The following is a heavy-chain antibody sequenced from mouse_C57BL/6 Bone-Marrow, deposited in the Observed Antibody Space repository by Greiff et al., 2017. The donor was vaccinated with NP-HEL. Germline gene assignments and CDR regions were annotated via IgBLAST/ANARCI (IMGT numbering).Heavy chain of an antibody. CDR2: IYPGGGGT. J-gene: IGHJ3*01. CDR3: ARGAY. V-gene: IGHV1-80*01. CDR1: GYEFSNYW. Sequence: VQLVESGAELVKPGASVKISCKASGYEFSNYWMNWVKQRPGQGLEWIGHIYPGGGGTNYNGKFKDKATLTADKSSSTAYMQLSRLTSEDSAVYFYARGAYGGQGTLVTVTA.